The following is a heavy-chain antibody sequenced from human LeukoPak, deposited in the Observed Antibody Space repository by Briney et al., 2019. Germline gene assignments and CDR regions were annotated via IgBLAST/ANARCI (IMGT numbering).Heavy chain of an antibody. CDR3: AKDSSYYGYYGMGV. CDR2: ISGSGGST. V-gene: IGHV3-23*01. CDR1: GFTFSSYA. Sequence: GGSLRLSCAASGFTFSSYAMSWVRQAPGKGLEWVSAISGSGGSTYYAGSVKGRFTISRDNFKNTLYLQMNSLRAEDTAVYYCAKDSSYYGYYGMGVWGQGTTVTVSS. J-gene: IGHJ6*02.